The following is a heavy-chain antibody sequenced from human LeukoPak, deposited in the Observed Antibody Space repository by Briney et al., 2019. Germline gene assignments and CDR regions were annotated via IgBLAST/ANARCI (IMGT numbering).Heavy chain of an antibody. CDR1: GFTFSDYY. V-gene: IGHV3-11*06. CDR3: ARDRWGSGSPFDY. J-gene: IGHJ4*02. D-gene: IGHD3-10*01. Sequence: GGSLRLSCAASGFTFSDYYMSWIRQAPGKGLEWVSYISSSSSYTNYADSVKGRFTISRDNAKNSLYLQMNSLRAEDTAVYYCARDRWGSGSPFDYWGQGTLVTVSS. CDR2: ISSSSSYT.